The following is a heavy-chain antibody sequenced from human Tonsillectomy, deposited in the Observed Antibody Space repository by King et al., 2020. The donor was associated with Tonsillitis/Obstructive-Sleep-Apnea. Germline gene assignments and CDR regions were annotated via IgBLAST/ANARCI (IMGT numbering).Heavy chain of an antibody. CDR1: GISFSISGVG. CDR2: IDWDYDK. CDR3: AHLRGYDFVWGSYRLDY. Sequence: TLKESGPMLVKPTQTLMLTFTFSGISFSISGVGVGWIRQPPGRALEWLALIDWDYDKRYSPSLKSRRTITKDPSKNQVVLTMTNMDPVDTATYYCAHLRGYDFVWGSYRLDYWGQGTLVTVSS. J-gene: IGHJ4*02. V-gene: IGHV2-5*02. D-gene: IGHD3-16*02.